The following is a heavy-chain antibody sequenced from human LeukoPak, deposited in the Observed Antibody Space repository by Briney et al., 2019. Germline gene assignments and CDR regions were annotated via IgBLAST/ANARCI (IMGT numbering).Heavy chain of an antibody. J-gene: IGHJ4*02. D-gene: IGHD1-1*01. V-gene: IGHV3-9*01. CDR3: ARDLWRGIRVFDY. Sequence: GRSLRLSCAASGFTFDDYAMHWVRQAPGKGLEWVSGISWNSGSIGYADSVKGRFTISRDNAKNSLYLQMNSLRAEDTAVYYCARDLWRGIRVFDYWGQGTLVTVSS. CDR1: GFTFDDYA. CDR2: ISWNSGSI.